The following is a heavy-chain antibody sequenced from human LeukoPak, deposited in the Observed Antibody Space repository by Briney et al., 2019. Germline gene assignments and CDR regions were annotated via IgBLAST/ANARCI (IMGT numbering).Heavy chain of an antibody. V-gene: IGHV3-9*03. CDR3: AKDRGTTGTTAAFDI. CDR1: GFTFDDYA. D-gene: IGHD1-1*01. Sequence: PGRSLRLSCAASGFTFDDYAXXXXXXAXGKXXXXXXXXXWNSGXIGYADSVXGXXXXXXDNAKNSLYLQMNSLRAEDMALYYCAKDRGTTGTTAAFDIWGQGTMVTVSS. J-gene: IGHJ3*02. CDR2: XXWNSGXI.